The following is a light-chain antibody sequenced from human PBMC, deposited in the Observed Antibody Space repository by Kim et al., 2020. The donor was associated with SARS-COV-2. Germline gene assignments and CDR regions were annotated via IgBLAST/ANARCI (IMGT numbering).Light chain of an antibody. CDR1: QAVSSNY. CDR2: GAS. Sequence: PPEDTATPSCTTRQAVSSNYFAWYQQTPGQAPRLLIFGASSRATGIPDRFSGGGSGADFTLTSSRLQPEDFAVYSCQQYVTSPSTFGQGTKVDIK. CDR3: QQYVTSPST. V-gene: IGKV3-20*01. J-gene: IGKJ1*01.